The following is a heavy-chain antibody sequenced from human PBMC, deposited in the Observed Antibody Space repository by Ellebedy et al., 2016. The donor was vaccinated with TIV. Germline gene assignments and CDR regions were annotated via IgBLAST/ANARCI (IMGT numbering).Heavy chain of an antibody. CDR3: ARDANDYGIDVFDI. D-gene: IGHD4-17*01. J-gene: IGHJ3*02. Sequence: SETLSLTCTVSGASIDSGGYYWNWIRQHPGKGLEWVGYIYYNGNTYYNPSLKSRLTISLDTSRTQFSLTLSSVTAADTAVYYCARDANDYGIDVFDIWGQGTMVTVSS. CDR2: IYYNGNT. CDR1: GASIDSGGYY. V-gene: IGHV4-31*03.